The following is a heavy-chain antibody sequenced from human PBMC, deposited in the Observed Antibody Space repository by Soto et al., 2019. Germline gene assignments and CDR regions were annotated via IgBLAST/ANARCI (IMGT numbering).Heavy chain of an antibody. V-gene: IGHV3-48*01. CDR3: ARGENDILTGYLNWFDP. CDR1: GFTFSSYS. J-gene: IGHJ5*02. Sequence: GGSLRLSCAASGFTFSSYSMNWVRQAPGKGLEWVSFISSSSSTIFYADSVKGRFTISRDNAKNSLYLQMNSLRAEDTAMYYCARGENDILTGYLNWFDPWGQGTLVTVSS. CDR2: ISSSSSTI. D-gene: IGHD3-9*01.